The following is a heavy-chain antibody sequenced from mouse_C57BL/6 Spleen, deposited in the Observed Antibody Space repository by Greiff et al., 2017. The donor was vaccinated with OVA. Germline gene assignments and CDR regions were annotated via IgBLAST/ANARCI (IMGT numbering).Heavy chain of an antibody. V-gene: IGHV3-6*01. CDR3: AREHVYYCDY. Sequence: VQLKESGPGLVKPSQSLSLTCSVTGYSITSGYYWNWIRQFPGNKLEWMGYISYDGSNNYNPSLKNRISITRDTSKNQFFLKLNSVTTEDTATYYCAREHVYYCDYWGQGTTLTVSS. CDR2: ISYDGSN. CDR1: GYSITSGYY. J-gene: IGHJ2*01.